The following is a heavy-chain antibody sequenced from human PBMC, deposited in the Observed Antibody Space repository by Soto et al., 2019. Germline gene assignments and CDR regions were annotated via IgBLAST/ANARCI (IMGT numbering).Heavy chain of an antibody. J-gene: IGHJ4*02. CDR3: ARGGVSTRTFDY. CDR1: GYNFAGYW. Sequence: GESLKISCKGSGYNFAGYWIAWVRQMPGKGLELMGIIYPSDSDTRYRPSFQGQVTISADKSISSAYLQWSSLRASDTATYYCARGGVSTRTFDYWGQGTPVTVAS. D-gene: IGHD3-3*01. CDR2: IYPSDSDT. V-gene: IGHV5-51*01.